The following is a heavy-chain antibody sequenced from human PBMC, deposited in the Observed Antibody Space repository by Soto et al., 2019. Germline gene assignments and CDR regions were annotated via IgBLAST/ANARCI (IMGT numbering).Heavy chain of an antibody. CDR2: INAGNGNT. Sequence: ASVKVSCKASVYTFTSYAMNCVRHAPGQRLEWMGWINAGNGNTKYSQKFQGRVTITRDTSASTAYMELSSLRSEDTAVYYCARINTNSYGIDYWGQGTLVTVSS. CDR1: VYTFTSYA. D-gene: IGHD5-18*01. J-gene: IGHJ4*02. V-gene: IGHV1-3*01. CDR3: ARINTNSYGIDY.